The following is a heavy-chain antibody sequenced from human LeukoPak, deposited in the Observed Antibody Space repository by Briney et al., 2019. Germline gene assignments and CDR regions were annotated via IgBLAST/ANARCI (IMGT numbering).Heavy chain of an antibody. CDR1: GFTFSSYA. D-gene: IGHD3-9*01. J-gene: IGHJ4*02. Sequence: QPGGSLRLSCAASGFTFSSYAMSWVRQAPGKGLEWFSAISGSGGSTYYADSVKGVFTISKNNYKNTLYLQMNSLRAEDTAVYYCAKDLPDYDILTGKDDYWGQGTLVTVSS. V-gene: IGHV3-23*01. CDR2: ISGSGGST. CDR3: AKDLPDYDILTGKDDY.